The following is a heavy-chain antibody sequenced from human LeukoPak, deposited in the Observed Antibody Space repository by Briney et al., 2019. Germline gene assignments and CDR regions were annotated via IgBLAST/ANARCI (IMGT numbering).Heavy chain of an antibody. CDR1: GFTFSSYS. D-gene: IGHD2-2*01. CDR2: ISSSSSYI. J-gene: IGHJ4*02. V-gene: IGHV3-21*01. Sequence: GGSLRLSCAASGFTFSSYSMNWVRQAPGKGLEWVSSISSSSSYIYYADSVKGRFTISRDNAKNSLYLQMNSLRAEDTAVYYCARASIIVVVQAADYFDYWGQRTLVTVSS. CDR3: ARASIIVVVQAADYFDY.